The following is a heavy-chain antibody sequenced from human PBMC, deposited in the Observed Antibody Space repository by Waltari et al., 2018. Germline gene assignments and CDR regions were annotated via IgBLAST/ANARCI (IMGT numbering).Heavy chain of an antibody. Sequence: EVQLVESGGGLVQPGGSLRLSCAASGFTFSSYWMSWVRQAPGTGLEWVANIKQDGSEKYYVDSVKGRFTISRDNAKNSLYLQMNSLRAEDTAVYYCARSKRGVAGTFVDAFDIWGQGTMVTVSS. CDR2: IKQDGSEK. CDR3: ARSKRGVAGTFVDAFDI. D-gene: IGHD6-19*01. V-gene: IGHV3-7*01. CDR1: GFTFSSYW. J-gene: IGHJ3*02.